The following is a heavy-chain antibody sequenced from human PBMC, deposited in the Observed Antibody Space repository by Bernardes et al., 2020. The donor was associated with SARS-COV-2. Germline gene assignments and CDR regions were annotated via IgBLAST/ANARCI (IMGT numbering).Heavy chain of an antibody. CDR2: FAPADGAT. V-gene: IGHV1-24*01. D-gene: IGHD6-13*01. J-gene: IGHJ6*02. Sequence: AAVKDSCKVSGYTLTALSMHWVRQAPGQGLEWMGGFAPADGATIYAQKFQGRVTMTEDTSTDTAYMELSSLRSEDTAVYYCATAIAAAGNPDDYYYYYGMDGWGQGTTVTVS. CDR3: ATAIAAAGNPDDYYYYYGMDG. CDR1: GYTLTALS.